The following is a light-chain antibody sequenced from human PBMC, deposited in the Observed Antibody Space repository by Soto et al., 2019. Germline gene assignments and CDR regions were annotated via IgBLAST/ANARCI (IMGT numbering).Light chain of an antibody. Sequence: DIKMTQSPSSLSASVGDRVTITFRASQGISSYLAWYQQKPGKAPNLLIYAASSLDTGVPSRFSGSGSGTDFTFTISSLQSEDIATYYCQQYYNVPITFGHVTRPEI. CDR1: QGISSY. CDR2: AAS. V-gene: IGKV1-33*01. CDR3: QQYYNVPIT. J-gene: IGKJ5*01.